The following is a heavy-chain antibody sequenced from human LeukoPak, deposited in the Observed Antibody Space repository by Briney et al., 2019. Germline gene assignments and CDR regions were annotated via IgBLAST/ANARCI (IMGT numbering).Heavy chain of an antibody. D-gene: IGHD6-6*01. CDR3: TRGPSSRSGKQDS. V-gene: IGHV3-30*01. CDR2: ISSNGNKI. CDR1: EFTFSNFA. Sequence: PGGSLRLSCTASEFTFSNFALHWVRQAPGKGLEWVAVISSNGNKIYYGDSVRGRFTIFRDTSNKTVSLHMNDMRVEDTALYYCTRGPSSRSGKQDSWGRGTLVTVSS. J-gene: IGHJ4*02.